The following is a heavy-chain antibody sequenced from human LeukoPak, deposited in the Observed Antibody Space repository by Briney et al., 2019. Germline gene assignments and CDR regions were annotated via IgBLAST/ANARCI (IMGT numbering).Heavy chain of an antibody. CDR2: IRSSGSPI. CDR1: GFTFSSYS. V-gene: IGHV3-48*02. CDR3: ARDPHSLDY. J-gene: IGHJ4*02. Sequence: PGGSLRLSCAASGFTFSSYSMNWVRQAPGKGLEWVAYIRSSGSPIYYADSVKGRFTISRDNARNSRYLQMNSLRDEDTAVYYCARDPHSLDYWGPGTLVTVSS.